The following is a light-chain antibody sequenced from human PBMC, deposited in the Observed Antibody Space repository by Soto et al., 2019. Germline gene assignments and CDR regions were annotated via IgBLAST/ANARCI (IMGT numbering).Light chain of an antibody. CDR1: NIGSKS. Sequence: SYELTQPPSVSVAPGKTARITCGGNNIGSKSVHWYQQKPGQAPVLVIYYDNDRTSGIPERFSGSNSGNTATLTISRVEAGDEDDYYCQVWDSISDHVVFGGGTKLTVL. V-gene: IGLV3-21*04. CDR3: QVWDSISDHVV. CDR2: YDN. J-gene: IGLJ2*01.